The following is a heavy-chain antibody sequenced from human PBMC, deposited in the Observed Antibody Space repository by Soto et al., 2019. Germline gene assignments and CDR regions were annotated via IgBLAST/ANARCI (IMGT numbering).Heavy chain of an antibody. J-gene: IGHJ2*01. D-gene: IGHD1-26*01. CDR1: GYTFTSYA. CDR2: INAGNGNT. V-gene: IGHV1-3*01. CDR3: ARGGSLYWYFDL. Sequence: KVSCKASGYTFTSYAMLWVRQAPGQRLEWMGWINAGNGNTKYSQKFQGRVTITRDTSASTAYMELSSLRSEDTAVYYCARGGSLYWYFDLWGRGTLVTVS.